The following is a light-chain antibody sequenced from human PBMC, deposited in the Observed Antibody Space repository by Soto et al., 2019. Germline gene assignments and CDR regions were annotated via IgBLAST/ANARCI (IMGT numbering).Light chain of an antibody. CDR2: DAS. V-gene: IGKV3-11*01. J-gene: IGKJ5*01. Sequence: VMTQSPATLSVSPGERATLSCRASESVSSNLAWYQQRPGQAPRLLIYDASNRATGIPARFSGSGSGTDFTLTISSLEAEDFAIYYCQQRSNWPPVTFGQGTRLEI. CDR1: ESVSSN. CDR3: QQRSNWPPVT.